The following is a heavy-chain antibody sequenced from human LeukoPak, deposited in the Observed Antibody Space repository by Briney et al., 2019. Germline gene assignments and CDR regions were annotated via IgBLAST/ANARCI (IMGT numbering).Heavy chain of an antibody. Sequence: GGSLRLSCAASGFTFSSYAMHWVRQAPGKGLEWVAVISYGGSNKYYADSVKGRFTISRDNSKNTLYLQMNSLRAEDTAVYYCARDTTIFGADATNFDYWGQGTLVTVSS. D-gene: IGHD3-3*01. J-gene: IGHJ4*02. V-gene: IGHV3-30-3*01. CDR2: ISYGGSNK. CDR3: ARDTTIFGADATNFDY. CDR1: GFTFSSYA.